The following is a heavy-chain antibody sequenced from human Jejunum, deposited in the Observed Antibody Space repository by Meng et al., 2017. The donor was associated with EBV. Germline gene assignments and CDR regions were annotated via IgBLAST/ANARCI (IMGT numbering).Heavy chain of an antibody. V-gene: IGHV3-74*01. CDR3: SRDLAGSDDF. D-gene: IGHD1-14*01. Sequence: VQLSYSRRPSVQPAVSRRLSCAASDFTLSTYCMHWVRQAPGQGLLWVSRINEHGSITNYADSVKGRFTISRDNAKNTLYLQMTSLRPEDTGVYFCSRDLAGSDDFWGQGTLVTVSS. CDR1: DFTLSTYC. CDR2: INEHGSIT. J-gene: IGHJ4*02.